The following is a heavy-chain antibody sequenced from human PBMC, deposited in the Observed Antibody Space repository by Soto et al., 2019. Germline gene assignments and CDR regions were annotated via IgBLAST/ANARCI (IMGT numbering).Heavy chain of an antibody. CDR1: GFTFNTYG. D-gene: IGHD4-17*01. J-gene: IGHJ6*02. V-gene: IGHV3-33*01. CDR2: IWFDGSNK. Sequence: QVQPVESGGGVVQPGRSLRLSCAASGFTFNTYGMNWVRQAPGKGLEWVALIWFDGSNKYYADSAKGRFTISRDNTKDTVYLQMNSLRAEDTAVYYCARDQGGDYQDYYYYYGMDVWGQGTTVIVSS. CDR3: ARDQGGDYQDYYYYYGMDV.